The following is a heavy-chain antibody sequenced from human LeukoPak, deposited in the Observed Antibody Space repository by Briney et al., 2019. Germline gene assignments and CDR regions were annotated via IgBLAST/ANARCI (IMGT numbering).Heavy chain of an antibody. Sequence: GASVKVSCKASGDTFSNYAISWVRQAPGQGLEWVGRIIPSLGTPNYAQKFQGRVTITADRSTTTAYMELSSLRFEDTAVYYCARASSSRFSVPYYFNYWGQGTPVTVSS. D-gene: IGHD6-13*01. V-gene: IGHV1-69*04. J-gene: IGHJ4*02. CDR1: GDTFSNYA. CDR3: ARASSSRFSVPYYFNY. CDR2: IIPSLGTP.